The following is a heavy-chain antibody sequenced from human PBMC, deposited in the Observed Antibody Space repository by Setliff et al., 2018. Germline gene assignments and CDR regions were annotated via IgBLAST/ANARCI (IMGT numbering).Heavy chain of an antibody. V-gene: IGHV4-59*08. CDR3: ARDNRARHYMDV. D-gene: IGHD2-15*01. CDR2: VHYNGET. Sequence: LSLTCTVSGASISSHYWSWIRQAPGKGLQWIAYVHYNGETNYNPSLKSRVTISVDTSKNHFSLKLTSVTAADTAVYYCARDNRARHYMDVWGKGTTVTVSS. J-gene: IGHJ6*03. CDR1: GASISSHY.